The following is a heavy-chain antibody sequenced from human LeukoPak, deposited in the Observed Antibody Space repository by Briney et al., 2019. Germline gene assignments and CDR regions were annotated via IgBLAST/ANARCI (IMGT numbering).Heavy chain of an antibody. V-gene: IGHV4-59*01. CDR2: ICNSGST. J-gene: IGHJ6*02. CDR1: GGSISTCY. Sequence: PSETLSLTCSVSGGSISTCYWSWIRQPPGKGLEWIGYICNSGSTTYNPSLRSRVTISVDTSKNRFSLKLSSVTAADTALYYCARLNYDYRYGMDVWGQGTTVIVSS. CDR3: ARLNYDYRYGMDV.